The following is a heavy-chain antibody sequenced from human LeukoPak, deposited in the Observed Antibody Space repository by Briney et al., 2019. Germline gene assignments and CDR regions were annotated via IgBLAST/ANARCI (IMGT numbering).Heavy chain of an antibody. V-gene: IGHV3-66*01. J-gene: IGHJ6*03. CDR1: GFTVSSNY. Sequence: GGSLRLSCAASGFTVSSNYMSWVRQAPGKGLEWVSVIYSGGSTYYADSVKGRFTISRDNSKNTLYLQMNSLRAEDTAVYYCARVQSGSYYYYYYMDVWGKGTTVTISS. CDR2: IYSGGST. D-gene: IGHD1-26*01. CDR3: ARVQSGSYYYYYYMDV.